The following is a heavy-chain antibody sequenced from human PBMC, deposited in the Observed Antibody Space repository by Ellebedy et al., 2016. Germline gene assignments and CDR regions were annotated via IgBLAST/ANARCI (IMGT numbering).Heavy chain of an antibody. Sequence: GGSLRLXCATSGFTFDDYALHWVRQVPGKGLEWVSGISWNSAAIGYGEAVKGRFTISRDSAKNYLYLQMNSLRVEDTVLYFCAKGTMDYLHHWGQGTLVTVSS. CDR2: ISWNSAAI. CDR1: GFTFDDYA. CDR3: AKGTMDYLHH. D-gene: IGHD3-10*01. V-gene: IGHV3-9*01. J-gene: IGHJ4*02.